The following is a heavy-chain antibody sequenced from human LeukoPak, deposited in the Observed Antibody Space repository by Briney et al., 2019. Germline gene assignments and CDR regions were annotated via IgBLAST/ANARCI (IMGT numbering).Heavy chain of an antibody. CDR2: INPNNGGT. Sequence: SVMCSSTASVYTPICYYMRWVLQAPGQGLEWKGWINPNNGGTNYAQKFQGRVTMTRDTSISTTYMELSRLRSDDTAVYYCARANDFAVWYWGQGTLVTVSS. CDR1: VYTPICYY. D-gene: IGHD2-8*01. J-gene: IGHJ4*02. V-gene: IGHV1-2*02. CDR3: ARANDFAVWY.